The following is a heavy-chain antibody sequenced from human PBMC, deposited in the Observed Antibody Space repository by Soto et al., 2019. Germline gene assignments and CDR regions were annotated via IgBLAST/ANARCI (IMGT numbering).Heavy chain of an antibody. CDR2: MYNTGST. CDR1: GGPISGTY. Sequence: SETRSVPCTASGGPISGTYWSWIRQPPGKGLEWIGYMYNTGSTVYNPSFKSRVTISVDTSKNQFSLKLNSVTAADTAVYYCARAGRGYCSGGSCYSGLYGMDVWGQGTTVT. V-gene: IGHV4-59*01. CDR3: ARAGRGYCSGGSCYSGLYGMDV. D-gene: IGHD2-15*01. J-gene: IGHJ6*02.